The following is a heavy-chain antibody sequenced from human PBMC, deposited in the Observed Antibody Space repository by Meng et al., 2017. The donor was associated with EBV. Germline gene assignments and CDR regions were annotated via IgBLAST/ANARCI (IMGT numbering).Heavy chain of an antibody. D-gene: IGHD2-2*01. CDR2: IYDGGTT. Sequence: QGALTESGPGLGKPSGALSLTWTVAGASGSGGTFHWSWIRQPPGKELQWIGYIYDGGTTIYNPSLKSRVTIFLDTSRNQFSLGLRSVTTADTAVYYCAKSSSSTPGVVDSWGQGTLVTVSS. CDR1: GASGSGGTFH. J-gene: IGHJ4*02. CDR3: AKSSSSTPGVVDS. V-gene: IGHV4-61*01.